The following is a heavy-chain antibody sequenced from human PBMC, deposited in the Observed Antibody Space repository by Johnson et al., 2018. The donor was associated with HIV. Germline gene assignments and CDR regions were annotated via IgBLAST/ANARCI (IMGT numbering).Heavy chain of an antibody. V-gene: IGHV3-20*04. CDR1: QFTFSDYY. J-gene: IGHJ3*02. Sequence: VQLVESGGGLAKPAWSPRLSCGASQFTFSDYYMSWIRQAPGKGLEWVSGVNWNGDSTGYADSVKGRFTISRDNAKNSLYLQMHSLRAGDTAVYYCARVGAFGDGISLGAFDIWGQGTMVTVSS. CDR2: VNWNGDST. CDR3: ARVGAFGDGISLGAFDI. D-gene: IGHD3-10*01.